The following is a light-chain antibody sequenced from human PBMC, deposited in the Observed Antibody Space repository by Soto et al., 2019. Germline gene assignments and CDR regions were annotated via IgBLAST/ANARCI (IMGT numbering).Light chain of an antibody. V-gene: IGLV2-23*01. CDR3: CSYAGSSTHVV. CDR2: EGS. Sequence: QSALTQPASVCGSPGQSITISCTGTSSDVGSYNLVSWYQQNPGKAPKLMIYEGSKRPSGVSIRFSGSKSGNTASLTISGLQAEDEADYYCCSYAGSSTHVVFGGGTKLTVL. J-gene: IGLJ2*01. CDR1: SSDVGSYNL.